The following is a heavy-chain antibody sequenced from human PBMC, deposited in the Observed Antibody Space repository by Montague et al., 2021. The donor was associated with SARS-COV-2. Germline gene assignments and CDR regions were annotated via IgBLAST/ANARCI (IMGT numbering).Heavy chain of an antibody. CDR2: INHSGTT. D-gene: IGHD6-25*01. V-gene: IGHV4-34*01. J-gene: IGHJ6*02. Sequence: SETLSLTCAVSDGSFSDFYWSWIRQPPGKGLEWIGEINHSGTTYYNSSLKSRVTISVDTSKNQFSLKLNSVTAADAAVYYCASGDGNGSGYLDVWGQGTTVTVSS. CDR1: DGSFSDFY. CDR3: ASGDGNGSGYLDV.